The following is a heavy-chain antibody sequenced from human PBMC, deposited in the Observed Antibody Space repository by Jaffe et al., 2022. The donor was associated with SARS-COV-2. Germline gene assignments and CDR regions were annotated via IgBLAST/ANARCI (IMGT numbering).Heavy chain of an antibody. Sequence: QVQLVQSGAEVRKPGASVKVSCKASGYTFSNYDINWVRQATGQGLEWMGWMNPNSGNTGYAQKFQGRVTMTRNTSISTAYMELSSLRSEDTAVYYCAKGRAFYGGSPSYWGQGTLVTVSS. CDR1: GYTFSNYD. V-gene: IGHV1-8*01. D-gene: IGHD4-17*01. J-gene: IGHJ4*02. CDR2: MNPNSGNT. CDR3: AKGRAFYGGSPSY.